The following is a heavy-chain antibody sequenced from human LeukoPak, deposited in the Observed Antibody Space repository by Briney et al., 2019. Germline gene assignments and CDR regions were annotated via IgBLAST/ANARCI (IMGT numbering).Heavy chain of an antibody. D-gene: IGHD6-13*01. CDR2: INHSGST. CDR1: GVSISSGTYY. Sequence: SETLSLTCTVSGVSISSGTYYWSWIRQPPGKGLEWIGEINHSGSTNYNPSLKSRVTISVDTSKNQFSLKLSSVTAADTAVYYCAGSRYMQYYYYYMDVWGKGTTVTVSS. J-gene: IGHJ6*03. V-gene: IGHV4-34*01. CDR3: AGSRYMQYYYYYMDV.